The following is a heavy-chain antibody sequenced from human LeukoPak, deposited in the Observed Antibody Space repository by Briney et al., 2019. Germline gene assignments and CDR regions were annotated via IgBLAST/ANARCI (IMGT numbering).Heavy chain of an antibody. J-gene: IGHJ5*02. CDR1: GGSFSAYY. CDR2: INHSGST. Sequence: PSETLSLTCAVYGGSFSAYYWSWIRQPPGKGLEWIGEINHSGSTNYNPSLKNRVTISVDTSKNQFSLKLSSVTAADTAVYYCARGQLVVPAAISVNWFDPWGQGTLVTVSS. CDR3: ARGQLVVPAAISVNWFDP. D-gene: IGHD2-2*01. V-gene: IGHV4-34*01.